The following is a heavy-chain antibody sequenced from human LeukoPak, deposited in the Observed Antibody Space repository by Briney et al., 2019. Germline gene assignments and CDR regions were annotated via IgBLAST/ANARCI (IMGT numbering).Heavy chain of an antibody. V-gene: IGHV1-18*01. J-gene: IGHJ4*02. CDR1: GYTFTSYG. CDR2: ISAYNDNT. Sequence: ASVKVSCKASGYTFTSYGISWVRQAPGQGLEWMGWISAYNDNTNYAQKLQGRVTMTTDTSTTTAYMELRSLRSDDTAVYYCAIVGATYYFDYWGQGTLVTVSS. CDR3: AIVGATYYFDY. D-gene: IGHD1-26*01.